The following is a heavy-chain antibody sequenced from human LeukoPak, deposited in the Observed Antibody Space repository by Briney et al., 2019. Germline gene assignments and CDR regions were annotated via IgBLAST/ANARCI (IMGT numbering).Heavy chain of an antibody. J-gene: IGHJ4*02. CDR2: IYYSGST. V-gene: IGHV4-39*07. CDR1: GGSISSSSYY. D-gene: IGHD3-3*01. Sequence: SETLSLTCTVSGGSISSSSYYWGWIRQPPGKGLEWIGSIYYSGSTYYNPSLKSRVTISVDTSKNQFSLKLSSVTAADTAVYYCARGITIFGVVTEFDYWGQGTLVTVSS. CDR3: ARGITIFGVVTEFDY.